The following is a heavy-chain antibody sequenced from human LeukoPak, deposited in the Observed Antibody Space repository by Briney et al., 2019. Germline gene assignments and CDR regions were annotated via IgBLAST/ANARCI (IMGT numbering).Heavy chain of an antibody. D-gene: IGHD2-15*01. CDR1: GGSIRSSYYY. CDR3: ARVSPQGIGGFDI. J-gene: IGHJ3*02. V-gene: IGHV4-39*01. CDR2: IYDSGST. Sequence: SETLSLTCTVSGGSIRSSYYYWGWIRQPPGKGLEWIGSIYDSGSTYYNPSLKSRVTISVDTSKNQFSLKLNSVTAADTAVYYCARVSPQGIGGFDIWGQGTMVSVSS.